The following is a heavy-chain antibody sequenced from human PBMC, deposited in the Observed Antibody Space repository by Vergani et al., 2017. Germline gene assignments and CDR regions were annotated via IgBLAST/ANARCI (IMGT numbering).Heavy chain of an antibody. Sequence: EVQLLESGGGLVQPGGSLRLSCAASGFTFSSYAMSWVRQAPGKGLEWVSAISGSVGSTYYADSVKGRFTISRDNSKNTLYLQMNSLRAEDTSVYYCANIHPWLQPNYWYFDLWGRGTLVTVSS. J-gene: IGHJ2*01. CDR1: GFTFSSYA. CDR2: ISGSVGST. V-gene: IGHV3-23*01. D-gene: IGHD5-24*01. CDR3: ANIHPWLQPNYWYFDL.